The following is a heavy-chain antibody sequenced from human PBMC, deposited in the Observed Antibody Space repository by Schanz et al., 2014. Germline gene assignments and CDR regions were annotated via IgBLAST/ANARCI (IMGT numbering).Heavy chain of an antibody. Sequence: QVQLVESGGGVVQPGRSLRLSCAASGFTFSSYGMNWLRQAPGKGLEWVSALSEGGGGTHYADSVKGRFTISRDNAKNSLYLEMNSLRAEDTAVYYCVRDSFFAFDYWGQGTLVTVSS. J-gene: IGHJ4*02. D-gene: IGHD3-3*01. V-gene: IGHV3-NL1*01. CDR1: GFTFSSYG. CDR3: VRDSFFAFDY. CDR2: LSEGGGGT.